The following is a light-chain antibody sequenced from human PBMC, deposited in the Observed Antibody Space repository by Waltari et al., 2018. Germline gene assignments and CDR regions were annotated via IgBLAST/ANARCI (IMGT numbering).Light chain of an antibody. CDR3: LQYNSNPLT. CDR1: QGISTY. J-gene: IGKJ4*01. CDR2: AAS. V-gene: IGKV1-17*01. Sequence: DIQMTQSPSSLHASAGDRVTITCRASQGISTYLNWYQQKPGKAPKRLIYAASSLESGVPSRFSGSGSGTDFTLTISSLQPEDFATYYCLQYNSNPLTFGGGTKVEIK.